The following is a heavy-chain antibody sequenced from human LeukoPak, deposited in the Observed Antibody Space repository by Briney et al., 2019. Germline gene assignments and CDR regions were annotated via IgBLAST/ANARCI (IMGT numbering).Heavy chain of an antibody. V-gene: IGHV4-39*07. CDR2: IYYSGST. J-gene: IGHJ4*02. D-gene: IGHD4-17*01. CDR3: ARSEGGYGDSGY. CDR1: GGSISSSSFY. Sequence: SETLSLTCTVSGGSISSSSFYWGWIRQPPGKGLEWIGTIYYSGSTYYNPSLKSRVTISVDTSKNQFSLKLSSVTAADTAVYYCARSEGGYGDSGYWGQGTLVTVSS.